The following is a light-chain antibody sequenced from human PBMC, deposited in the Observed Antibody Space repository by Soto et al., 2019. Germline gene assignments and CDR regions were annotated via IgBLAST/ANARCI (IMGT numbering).Light chain of an antibody. CDR2: DDN. Sequence: QSVLTQPHSVSASPGQKVTISCSGSSSNIGGNSVSWYQQLPGTAPKLLIYDDNKRPSGIPDRFSGSKSGTSATLRITGFXTGDEADYYCGSWDSSLSAYVFGTGTKVTVL. J-gene: IGLJ1*01. V-gene: IGLV1-51*01. CDR1: SSNIGGNS. CDR3: GSWDSSLSAYV.